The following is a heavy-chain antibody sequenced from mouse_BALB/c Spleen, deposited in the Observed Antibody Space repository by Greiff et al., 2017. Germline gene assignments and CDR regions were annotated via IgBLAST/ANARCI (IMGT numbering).Heavy chain of an antibody. Sequence: EVKLVESGGGLVKPGGSLKLSCAASGFTFSSYAMSWVRQTPEKRLEWVASISSGGSTYYPDSVKGRFTISRDNARNILYLQMSSLRSEDTAMYYCARDDGYSAWFAYWGQGTLVTVSA. J-gene: IGHJ3*01. D-gene: IGHD2-3*01. V-gene: IGHV5-6-5*01. CDR3: ARDDGYSAWFAY. CDR1: GFTFSSYA. CDR2: ISSGGST.